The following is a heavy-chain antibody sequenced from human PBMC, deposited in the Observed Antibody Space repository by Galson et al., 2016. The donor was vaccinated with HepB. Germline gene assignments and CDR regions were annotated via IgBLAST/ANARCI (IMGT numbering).Heavy chain of an antibody. D-gene: IGHD2-15*01. V-gene: IGHV1-18*01. CDR1: GYTFSAYG. CDR2: ISVYNGNT. J-gene: IGHJ4*02. CDR3: ARDSDCSGGNCYFDP. Sequence: SVKVSCKASGYTFSAYGTTWVRQAPGQGLEWMGWISVYNGNTNYAQRFRGRVTMTTDTSTSTAYMELRSLRSDDTAVYYCARDSDCSGGNCYFDPWGRGTLVTVSS.